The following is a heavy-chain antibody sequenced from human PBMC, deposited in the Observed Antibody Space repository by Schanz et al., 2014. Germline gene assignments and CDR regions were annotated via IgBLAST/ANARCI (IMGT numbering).Heavy chain of an antibody. CDR1: GFTVNTNY. Sequence: EVQLVESGGGLIQPGGSLRLSCAVSGFTVNTNYMSWVRQAPGKGLEWISSMYINSGSTQYADSVKGRFIISRDSSKNTLMNSLRAEDTAVYFCARDGGRDGYNLAFDVWGQGTLVTVS. V-gene: IGHV3-53*01. D-gene: IGHD5-12*01. CDR2: MYINSGST. CDR3: ARDGGRDGYNLAFDV. J-gene: IGHJ3*01.